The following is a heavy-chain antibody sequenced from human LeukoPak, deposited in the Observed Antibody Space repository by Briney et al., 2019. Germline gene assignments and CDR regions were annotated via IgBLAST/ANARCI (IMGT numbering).Heavy chain of an antibody. CDR3: ASLNCSSTSCYDY. J-gene: IGHJ4*02. D-gene: IGHD2-2*01. CDR2: IIPIFGTA. Sequence: ASVKVSCKASGYTFTSYGISWVRQAPGQGLEWMGGIIPIFGTANYAQKFQGRVTITTDESTSTAYMELSSLRSEDTAVYYCASLNCSSTSCYDYWGQGTLVTVSS. CDR1: GYTFTSYG. V-gene: IGHV1-69*05.